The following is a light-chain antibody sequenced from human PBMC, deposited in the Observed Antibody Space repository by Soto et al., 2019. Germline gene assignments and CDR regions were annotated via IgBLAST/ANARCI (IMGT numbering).Light chain of an antibody. CDR1: QSVSSSY. J-gene: IGKJ1*01. Sequence: EGVLTQSAGTLSLSPGERATLSCRASQSVSSSYLAWYQQKPGQAPRLLIYGTSSRATGIPDRFSGSVSGTDFTLTISRLEPEDFAVYYCQQYGSSSWTFGQGTKVDI. CDR3: QQYGSSSWT. CDR2: GTS. V-gene: IGKV3-20*01.